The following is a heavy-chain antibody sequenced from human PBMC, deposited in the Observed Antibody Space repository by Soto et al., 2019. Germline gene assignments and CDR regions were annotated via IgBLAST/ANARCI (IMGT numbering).Heavy chain of an antibody. V-gene: IGHV3-23*01. J-gene: IGHJ4*02. CDR2: ISGSGGYT. D-gene: IGHD3-10*01. CDR3: AKRFRGVLLNPEVD. Sequence: EVQLLESGGDLVQPGGSLRLSCVASGLTFSSYAMSWVRQAPGKGLEWVSVISGSGGYTDYADSVKGRFTISRDNSKNTLYLQMNSLRAEDTALSYCAKRFRGVLLNPEVDWGQGTLVTFAS. CDR1: GLTFSSYA.